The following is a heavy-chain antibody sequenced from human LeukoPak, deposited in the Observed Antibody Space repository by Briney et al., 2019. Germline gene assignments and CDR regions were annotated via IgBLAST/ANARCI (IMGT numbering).Heavy chain of an antibody. D-gene: IGHD3-22*01. J-gene: IGHJ3*02. Sequence: SETLSLTCTVSGGSISSYYWSWLRQPPGKGLEWIGYIYYSGSTNYNPSLTSRVTISVDTSKNQFSLKLSSVTAADTAVYYCARYYYDSSGYRDAFDIWGQGTMVTVSS. CDR1: GGSISSYY. CDR2: IYYSGST. V-gene: IGHV4-59*01. CDR3: ARYYYDSSGYRDAFDI.